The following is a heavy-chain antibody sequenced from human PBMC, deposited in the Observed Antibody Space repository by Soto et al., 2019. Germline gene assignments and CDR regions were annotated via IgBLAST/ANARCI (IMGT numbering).Heavy chain of an antibody. CDR2: IYYSGST. V-gene: IGHV4-59*01. D-gene: IGHD3-10*01. CDR1: GGSISSYY. Sequence: QVQLQESGPGLVKPSETLSPTCTVSGGSISSYYWSWIRQPPGKGLEWIGYIYYSGSTNYNPSLKSRVTISVDTSKNQFSLKLSSVTAADTAVYYCARMVRDTYYYGMDVWGQGTTVTVSS. CDR3: ARMVRDTYYYGMDV. J-gene: IGHJ6*02.